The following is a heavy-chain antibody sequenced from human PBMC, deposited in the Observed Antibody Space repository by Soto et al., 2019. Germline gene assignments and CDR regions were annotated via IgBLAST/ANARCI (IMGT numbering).Heavy chain of an antibody. V-gene: IGHV3-66*01. J-gene: IGHJ6*02. D-gene: IGHD3-22*01. Sequence: GGSLRLSCAASGFTVSSNYMSWVRQAPGKGLEWVSVIYSGGSTYYADSVKGRFTISRHNSKNTLYLQMNSLRAEDTAVYYCAREDSSAVGYCGMDVWGQGTTVTVSS. CDR1: GFTVSSNY. CDR3: AREDSSAVGYCGMDV. CDR2: IYSGGST.